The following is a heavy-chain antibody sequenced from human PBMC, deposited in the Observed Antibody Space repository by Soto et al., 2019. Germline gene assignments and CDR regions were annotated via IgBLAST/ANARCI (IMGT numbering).Heavy chain of an antibody. D-gene: IGHD2-21*02. Sequence: PGGSLRLSCAASGFTFSTYWMHWLRQVPGKGPVWVSGINNDGSSTAYADSVRGRFTISRDNSKNTLYLQMNSLRAEDTAVYYCAKIPVHVVVTATDAFDIWGQGTMVTVSS. CDR3: AKIPVHVVVTATDAFDI. V-gene: IGHV3-74*01. CDR2: INNDGSST. CDR1: GFTFSTYW. J-gene: IGHJ3*02.